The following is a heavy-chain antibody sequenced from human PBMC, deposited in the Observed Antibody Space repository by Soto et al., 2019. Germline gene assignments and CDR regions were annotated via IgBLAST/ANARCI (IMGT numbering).Heavy chain of an antibody. CDR2: INHSGST. CDR3: ARGLDIVLMVYAESNWFDP. V-gene: IGHV4-34*01. J-gene: IGHJ5*02. D-gene: IGHD2-8*01. Sequence: SETLSLTCAVYGGSFSGYYWSWIRQPPGKGLEWIGEINHSGSTNYNPSLKSRVTISVDTSKNQFSLKLSSLTAADTAVYYCARGLDIVLMVYAESNWFDPWGQGTLVTVSS. CDR1: GGSFSGYY.